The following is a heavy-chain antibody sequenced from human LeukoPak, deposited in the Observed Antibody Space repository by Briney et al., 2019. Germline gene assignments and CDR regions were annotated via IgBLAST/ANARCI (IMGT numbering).Heavy chain of an antibody. V-gene: IGHV3-43D*03. Sequence: GGSLRLSCAASGFTFDDYTMHWVRQGPGKGLEWVSLISWDGGSTYYADSVKGRFTISRDNSKNSLYLQMNSLRAEDTALYYCVRGVFDYWGQGTLVTVSS. D-gene: IGHD3-10*01. J-gene: IGHJ4*02. CDR2: ISWDGGST. CDR3: VRGVFDY. CDR1: GFTFDDYT.